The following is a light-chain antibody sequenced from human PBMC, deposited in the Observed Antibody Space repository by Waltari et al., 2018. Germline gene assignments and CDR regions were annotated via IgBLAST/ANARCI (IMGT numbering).Light chain of an antibody. V-gene: IGLV3-19*01. Sequence: SSELTQGPAVSVALGQTVRITCPGDFLRTSYASCYRVKPGQAPVLVLFGKDKRPSGIPDRISGYSSGTTSSLTITGAQAEDEADYYCHSRKGRDNQVVFGGGTQLTVL. CDR2: GKD. CDR1: FLRTSY. CDR3: HSRKGRDNQVV. J-gene: IGLJ3*02.